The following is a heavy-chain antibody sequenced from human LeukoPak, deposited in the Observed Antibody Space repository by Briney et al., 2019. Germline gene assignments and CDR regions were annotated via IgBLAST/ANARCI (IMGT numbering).Heavy chain of an antibody. D-gene: IGHD5-12*01. CDR1: GFTFSSYG. Sequence: PGGSLRLSCAASGFTFSSYGMHWVRQAPGKGLEWVAVISYDGSNKYYADSVKGRFTISRDNSKNTLYLQMNSLRAEDTAVCYCAKGEYSGYDYFDYWGQGTLVTVSS. J-gene: IGHJ4*02. V-gene: IGHV3-30*18. CDR2: ISYDGSNK. CDR3: AKGEYSGYDYFDY.